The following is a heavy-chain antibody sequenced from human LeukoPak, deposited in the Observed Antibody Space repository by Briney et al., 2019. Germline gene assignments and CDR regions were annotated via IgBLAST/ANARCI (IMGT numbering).Heavy chain of an antibody. D-gene: IGHD3-22*01. V-gene: IGHV4-39*07. J-gene: IGHJ3*02. CDR2: IFYTGST. CDR3: ARRGVVVVIMRAFDI. CDR1: SGSISTSNYY. Sequence: SETLSLTCTVSSGSISTSNYYWGWVRQPPGKALEWIGNIFYTGSTYYSPSLKSRVTISLDTSRNQFSLRLNSVTAADTAVYYCARRGVVVVIMRAFDIWGQGTMVTVSS.